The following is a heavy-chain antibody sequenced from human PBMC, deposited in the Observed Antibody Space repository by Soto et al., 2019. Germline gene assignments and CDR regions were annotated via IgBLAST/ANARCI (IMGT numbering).Heavy chain of an antibody. Sequence: SETLSLTCTVSGGSISSGGYYWSWIRQSPGKGLEWIGYVYYSGSTNYNPSLNSRVTISVDTSKNQFSLNLTSVTAADTAMYYCARVDSGHYYYFDYWGQGTLVTVSS. CDR1: GGSISSGGYY. J-gene: IGHJ4*02. CDR2: VYYSGST. V-gene: IGHV4-61*08. D-gene: IGHD1-26*01. CDR3: ARVDSGHYYYFDY.